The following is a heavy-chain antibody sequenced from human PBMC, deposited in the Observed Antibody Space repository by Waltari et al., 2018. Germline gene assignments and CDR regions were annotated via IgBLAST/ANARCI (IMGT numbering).Heavy chain of an antibody. CDR1: GFTFSSYE. V-gene: IGHV3-48*03. D-gene: IGHD2-2*01. Sequence: EVQLVESGGGLVQPGGSLRLSCAASGFTFSSYEMNWVRQAPGKGLGWVSYISSSGSTIYYADSVKGRFTISRDNAKNSLYLQMNSLRAEDTAVYYCARDLVVPAAWGYYYYYGMDVWGQGTTVTVSS. CDR3: ARDLVVPAAWGYYYYYGMDV. J-gene: IGHJ6*02. CDR2: ISSSGSTI.